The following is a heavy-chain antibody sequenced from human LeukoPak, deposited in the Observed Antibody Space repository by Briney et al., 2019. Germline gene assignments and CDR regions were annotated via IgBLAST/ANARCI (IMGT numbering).Heavy chain of an antibody. CDR3: ASLQTVLWFGELLPDY. V-gene: IGHV3-48*03. Sequence: GGSLRLSCAASGFTFSSYEMNWVRQAPGKGLEWVSYISSSGSTIYYADSVKGRFTISRDNAKNSLYLQMNSLRAEDTAVYYCASLQTVLWFGELLPDYWGQGTLVTVSS. D-gene: IGHD3-10*01. CDR2: ISSSGSTI. J-gene: IGHJ4*02. CDR1: GFTFSSYE.